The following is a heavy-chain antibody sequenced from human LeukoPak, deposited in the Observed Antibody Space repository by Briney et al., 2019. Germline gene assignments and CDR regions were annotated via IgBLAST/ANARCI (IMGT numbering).Heavy chain of an antibody. CDR1: GGSISSSY. V-gene: IGHV4-59*08. CDR3: AGLRDMWGCDH. Sequence: SETLSLTCTVSGGSISSSYWSWIRQPPGKGLEYIAYIHYSGSTNYNPSLKSRVTISLDTSKNQFSLKLSSVTAADTAVYYCAGLRDMWGCDHWGQGTLVTVSS. CDR2: IHYSGST. J-gene: IGHJ4*02. D-gene: IGHD2-15*01.